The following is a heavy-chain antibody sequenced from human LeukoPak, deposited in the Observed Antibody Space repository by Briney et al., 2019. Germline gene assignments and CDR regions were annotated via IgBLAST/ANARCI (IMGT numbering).Heavy chain of an antibody. J-gene: IGHJ2*01. D-gene: IGHD2-21*02. CDR2: IYYSGST. V-gene: IGHV4-39*01. Sequence: SETLSLTCTVSGGSISSSSYYWGWIRQPPGKGLEWIGSIYYSGSTYYNPPLKSRVTISVDTSKNQFSLKLSSVTAADTTVYYCARQVRRHIVVVTASIRRNSAYRYFDLWGRGTLVTVSS. CDR3: ARQVRRHIVVVTASIRRNSAYRYFDL. CDR1: GGSISSSSYY.